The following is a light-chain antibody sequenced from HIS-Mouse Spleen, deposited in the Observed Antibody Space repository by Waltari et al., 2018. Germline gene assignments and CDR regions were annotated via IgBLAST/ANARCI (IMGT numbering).Light chain of an antibody. CDR2: EGS. CDR1: STDVASYNL. V-gene: IGLV2-23*01. Sequence: SALTQPASVSGSPGQSTTITCTGTSTDVASYNLVPWYQQQPGKAPKLMIYEGSKRPSGVSNRFSGSKSGNTASLTISGLQAEDEADYYCCSYAGSSTYWVFGGGTKLTVL. CDR3: CSYAGSSTYWV. J-gene: IGLJ3*02.